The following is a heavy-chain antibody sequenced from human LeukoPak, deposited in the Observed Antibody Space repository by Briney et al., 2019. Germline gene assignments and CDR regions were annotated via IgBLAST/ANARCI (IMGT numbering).Heavy chain of an antibody. D-gene: IGHD3-10*01. CDR2: ISTYNGNT. Sequence: ASVKVSCKASGYRFTNYGISWVRQAPGQGLEWMGWISTYNGNTNYPENLQGRVTLATDTSTSTVYMELRSLRSDDTAVYYCARDHSIYFNGSGISADYWGQENLVTVSS. J-gene: IGHJ4*02. V-gene: IGHV1-18*01. CDR1: GYRFTNYG. CDR3: ARDHSIYFNGSGISADY.